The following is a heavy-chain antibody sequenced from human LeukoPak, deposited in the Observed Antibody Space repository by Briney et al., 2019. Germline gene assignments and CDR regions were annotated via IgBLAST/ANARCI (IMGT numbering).Heavy chain of an antibody. V-gene: IGHV1-24*01. Sequence: ASVKVSCKVSGYTLTELSMHWVRQAPGKGLEWMGGFDPEDGETIYAQKFQGRVTMTEDTSTDTAYMELSSLRSEDTAVYYCATGHSSGWYWDFDLWGRGTLSLSPQ. D-gene: IGHD6-19*01. CDR2: FDPEDGET. CDR1: GYTLTELS. CDR3: ATGHSSGWYWDFDL. J-gene: IGHJ2*01.